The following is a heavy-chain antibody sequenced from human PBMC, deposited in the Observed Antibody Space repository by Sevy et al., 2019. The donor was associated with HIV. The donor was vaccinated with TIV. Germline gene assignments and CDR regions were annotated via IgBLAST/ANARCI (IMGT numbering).Heavy chain of an antibody. J-gene: IGHJ4*02. CDR2: ITGDSNFI. CDR1: GFSFSSYN. V-gene: IGHV3-21*01. CDR3: AKWDADRRWYFDY. D-gene: IGHD1-26*01. Sequence: GESLKISCAASGFSFSSYNLNWVRQAPGKGLEWVSSITGDSNFIYYADSLKGRFTISRDNDKNSLYLQMNNLRAEDTAVYYCAKWDADRRWYFDYWGQGTLVTVSS.